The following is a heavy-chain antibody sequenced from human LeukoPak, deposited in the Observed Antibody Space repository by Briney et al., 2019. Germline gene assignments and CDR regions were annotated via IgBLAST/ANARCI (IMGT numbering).Heavy chain of an antibody. Sequence: ASVKVSCKASGYTFTSYGISWVRQAPGQGLEWMGWISAYNGNTNYAQKLQGRVTMTTDTSTSTAYMELRSLRSDDTAVYYCAREPFGSWYGGPAVYGMDVWGQGTTVTVSS. CDR3: AREPFGSWYGGPAVYGMDV. CDR2: ISAYNGNT. V-gene: IGHV1-18*01. J-gene: IGHJ6*02. CDR1: GYTFTSYG. D-gene: IGHD6-13*01.